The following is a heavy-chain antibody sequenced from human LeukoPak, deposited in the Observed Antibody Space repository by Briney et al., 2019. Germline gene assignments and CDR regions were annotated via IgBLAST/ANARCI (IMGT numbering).Heavy chain of an antibody. CDR3: AREGFYGSGSSPTFYFDY. CDR1: GSTFSTYV. Sequence: GGSLRLSCAASGSTFSTYVIHWVRQAPGKGLDWVAVMSFDGKNTYYADSVKGRFTVSRDNSKNALYLQMNSLRPEDTAVYYCAREGFYGSGSSPTFYFDYWGQGTLVTVSS. J-gene: IGHJ4*02. D-gene: IGHD3-10*01. V-gene: IGHV3-30*04. CDR2: MSFDGKNT.